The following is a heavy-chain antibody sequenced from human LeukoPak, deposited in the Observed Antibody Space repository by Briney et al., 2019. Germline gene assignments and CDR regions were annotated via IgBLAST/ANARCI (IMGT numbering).Heavy chain of an antibody. V-gene: IGHV4-34*01. J-gene: IGHJ4*02. CDR2: INHRGST. CDR3: ARDPKWAFGGAVGGDFDY. D-gene: IGHD3-16*01. Sequence: SETLSLTCAVYGGAFSGHYWSWIRQPPGKGLEWIGEINHRGSTNYNPSLKSRVIISVDTSKNQFSLKLSSVTAADTAVYYCARDPKWAFGGAVGGDFDYWGQGMLVTVSS. CDR1: GGAFSGHY.